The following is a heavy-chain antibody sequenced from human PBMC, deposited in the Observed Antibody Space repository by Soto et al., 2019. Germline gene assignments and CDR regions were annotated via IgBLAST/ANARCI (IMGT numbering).Heavy chain of an antibody. CDR1: GYAFTRHW. V-gene: IGHV1-46*01. CDR2: INPSGGST. J-gene: IGHJ6*02. CDR3: ARNRVYDFWSGYPASYYGMDV. D-gene: IGHD3-3*01. Sequence: ASVKVSCKASGYAFTRHWMHWVRQAPGQGPEWMGVINPSGGSTSYAQQFQGRVTMTRDTSTSTVYMELSSLRSEDTAVYYCARNRVYDFWSGYPASYYGMDVWGQGTTVTVSS.